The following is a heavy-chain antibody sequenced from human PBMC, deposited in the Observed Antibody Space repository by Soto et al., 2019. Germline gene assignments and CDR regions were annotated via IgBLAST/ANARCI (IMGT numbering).Heavy chain of an antibody. CDR3: AIDYYDSSGYYDY. D-gene: IGHD3-22*01. J-gene: IGHJ4*02. Sequence: ASVKVSCKASGYTFTSYAMHWVRQAPGQRLEWMGWINAGIGNTKYSQKFQGRVTITRDTSASTAYMELSSLRSEDTAVYYCAIDYYDSSGYYDYWGQGTLVTVSS. V-gene: IGHV1-3*01. CDR2: INAGIGNT. CDR1: GYTFTSYA.